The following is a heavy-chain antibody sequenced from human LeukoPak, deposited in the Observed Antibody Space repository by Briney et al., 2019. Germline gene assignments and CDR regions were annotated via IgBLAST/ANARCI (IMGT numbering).Heavy chain of an antibody. CDR2: ISSSSSYI. D-gene: IGHD3-22*01. CDR1: GFSFSNYA. V-gene: IGHV3-21*01. CDR3: ARRRAYYYDSSGYYADY. Sequence: GGSLRLSCAASGFSFSNYALHWVRQAPGKGLEWVSSISSSSSYIYYADSVKGRFTISRDNAKNSLYLQMNSLRAEDTAVYYCARRRAYYYDSSGYYADYWGQGTLVTVSS. J-gene: IGHJ4*02.